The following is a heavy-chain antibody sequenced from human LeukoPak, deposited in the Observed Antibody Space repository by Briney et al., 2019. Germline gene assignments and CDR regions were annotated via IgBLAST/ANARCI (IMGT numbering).Heavy chain of an antibody. CDR3: AKSVQWLDAFDI. CDR1: GFTFDDYA. CDR2: ISWNSGSI. J-gene: IGHJ3*02. Sequence: GGSLRLSCAASGFTFDDYAMHWVRQAPGKGLEWVSGISWNSGSIGYADSVKGRFTISRDNAKNSLYLQMNSLRAEDTALYYCAKSVQWLDAFDIWGQGTMVTVSS. D-gene: IGHD6-19*01. V-gene: IGHV3-9*01.